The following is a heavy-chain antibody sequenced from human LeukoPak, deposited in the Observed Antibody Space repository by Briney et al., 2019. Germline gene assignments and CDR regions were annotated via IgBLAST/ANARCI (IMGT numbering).Heavy chain of an antibody. CDR1: GYTFTSYD. CDR3: AREGIAVAGQYYYYMDV. V-gene: IGHV1-8*03. CDR2: MNPNSGNT. D-gene: IGHD6-19*01. Sequence: ASVKVSCKASGYTFTSYDINWVRQATGQGLEWMGWMNPNSGNTGYAQKFQGRVTITRNTSISTAYMELSSLRSEDTAVYYCAREGIAVAGQYYYYMDVWGKGTTVTVSS. J-gene: IGHJ6*03.